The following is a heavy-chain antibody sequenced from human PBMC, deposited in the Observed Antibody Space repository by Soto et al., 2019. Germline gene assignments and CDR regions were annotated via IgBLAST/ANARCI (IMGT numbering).Heavy chain of an antibody. J-gene: IGHJ5*02. V-gene: IGHV4-59*08. CDR3: ASAARRALGFDP. D-gene: IGHD6-6*01. Sequence: SETLSLTCTVSGGSISSYYWSWIRQPPGKGLEWIGYIYYSGSTNYNPSLKSRVTISVDTSKNQFSLKLSSVTAADTAVYYCASAARRALGFDPWGQGTLVTVSS. CDR2: IYYSGST. CDR1: GGSISSYY.